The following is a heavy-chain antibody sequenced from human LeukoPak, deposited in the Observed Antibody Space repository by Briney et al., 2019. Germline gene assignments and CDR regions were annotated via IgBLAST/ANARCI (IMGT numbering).Heavy chain of an antibody. J-gene: IGHJ4*02. CDR3: ARFPYFSGWYYFDY. V-gene: IGHV7-4-1*02. CDR2: INTNTGNP. Sequence: ASVKVSCEASGYTFTSYAMNWVRQAPGQGLEWMGWINTNTGNPTYAQGFTGRFVFSLDTSVSTAYLQISSLKAEDTAVYYCARFPYFSGWYYFDYWGQGTLVTVSS. CDR1: GYTFTSYA. D-gene: IGHD6-19*01.